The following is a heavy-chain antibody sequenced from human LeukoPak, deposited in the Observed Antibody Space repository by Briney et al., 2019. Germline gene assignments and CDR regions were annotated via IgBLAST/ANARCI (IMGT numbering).Heavy chain of an antibody. Sequence: PSQTLSLTCTVSGGSLSGGDYYWSWVRQPSGKGLEWIGYIYYSGSTYYNPSLKSRLTISVDTSKNHFSLKLSSVTAADTAVYYCARTMRGTLDYDPIRGYSYYYYMDVWGKGTTVTVSS. CDR2: IYYSGST. J-gene: IGHJ6*03. V-gene: IGHV4-30-4*08. CDR1: GGSLSGGDYY. CDR3: ARTMRGTLDYDPIRGYSYYYYMDV. D-gene: IGHD3-3*01.